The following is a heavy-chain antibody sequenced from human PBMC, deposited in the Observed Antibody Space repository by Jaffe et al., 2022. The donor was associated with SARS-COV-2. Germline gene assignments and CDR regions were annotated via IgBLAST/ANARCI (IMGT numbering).Heavy chain of an antibody. CDR1: GYTLTELS. D-gene: IGHD2-2*01. J-gene: IGHJ6*02. CDR3: ATSAKGGRVPAARLDYYYGMDV. Sequence: QVQLVQSGAEVKKPGASVKVSCKVSGYTLTELSMHWVRQAPGKGLEWMGGFDPEDGETIYAQKFQGRVTMTEDTSTDTAYMELSSLRSEDTAVYYCATSAKGGRVPAARLDYYYGMDVWGQGTTVTVSS. V-gene: IGHV1-24*01. CDR2: FDPEDGET.